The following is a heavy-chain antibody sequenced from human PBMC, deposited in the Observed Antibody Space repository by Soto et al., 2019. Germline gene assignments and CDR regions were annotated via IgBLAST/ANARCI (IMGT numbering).Heavy chain of an antibody. V-gene: IGHV1-69*01. Sequence: QVQLVQSGAEVKKPGSSVKVSCKASGGTFSSYAISWVRQAPGHGLEWMGGIIPIFGTANYAQKFQGRVTITADESTSTAYMELSSLRSEDTAVYYCARDDDFWSGLTYYYGMDVWGQGTTVTVSS. CDR1: GGTFSSYA. J-gene: IGHJ6*02. D-gene: IGHD3-3*01. CDR2: IIPIFGTA. CDR3: ARDDDFWSGLTYYYGMDV.